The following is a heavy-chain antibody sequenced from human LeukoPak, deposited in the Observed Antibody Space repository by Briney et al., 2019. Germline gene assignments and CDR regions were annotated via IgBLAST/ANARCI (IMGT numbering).Heavy chain of an antibody. CDR2: IRYDGSNK. J-gene: IGHJ4*02. CDR3: ARDNAARNMGNAFDL. CDR1: GFTFSSYG. V-gene: IGHV3-30*02. D-gene: IGHD1-26*01. Sequence: PGGSLRLSCGASGFTFSSYGMHWVRQAPGKGLEWVAFIRYDGSNKYYADSVKGRFTISRDNSKNTLYLHISSLRTEDTAVYFCARDNAARNMGNAFDLWGQGTLVTVPS.